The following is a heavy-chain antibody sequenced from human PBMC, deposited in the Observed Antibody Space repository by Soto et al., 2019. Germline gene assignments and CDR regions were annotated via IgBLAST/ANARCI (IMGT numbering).Heavy chain of an antibody. V-gene: IGHV3-30-3*01. CDR3: ARDGSDIVVVVAANRGLNWFDP. D-gene: IGHD2-15*01. Sequence: GGSLRLSCAASGFTFSSYAMHWVRQAPGKGLEWVAVISYDGSNKYYADSVKGRFTISRDNSKNTLYLQMNSLRAEDTAGYYCARDGSDIVVVVAANRGLNWFDPWGQGTLVTVSS. J-gene: IGHJ5*02. CDR2: ISYDGSNK. CDR1: GFTFSSYA.